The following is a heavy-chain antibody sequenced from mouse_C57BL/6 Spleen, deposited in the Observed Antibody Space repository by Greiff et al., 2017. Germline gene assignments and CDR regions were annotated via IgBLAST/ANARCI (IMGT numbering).Heavy chain of an antibody. CDR1: GFSLTSYG. J-gene: IGHJ3*01. V-gene: IGHV2-5*01. D-gene: IGHD2-4*01. CDR3: AIDYDERFAY. Sequence: VQLQQSGPGLVPPSQSLSITCTVSGFSLTSYGVHWVRQSPGKGLEWLGVIWRGGSTDYNAAFMSRLSITKDNSKSQVFFKMNSLHADDTAIYYCAIDYDERFAYWGQGTLVTVSA. CDR2: IWRGGST.